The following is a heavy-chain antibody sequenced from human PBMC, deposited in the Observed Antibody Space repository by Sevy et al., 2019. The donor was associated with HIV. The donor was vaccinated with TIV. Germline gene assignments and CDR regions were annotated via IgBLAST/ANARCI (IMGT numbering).Heavy chain of an antibody. V-gene: IGHV3-48*01. CDR2: ISRSSSTI. J-gene: IGHJ4*02. CDR1: GFTFSSYS. D-gene: IGHD6-19*01. Sequence: GGSLRLSCAASGFTFSSYSMNWVRQAPGKGLEWVSYISRSSSTIYYVDSVKGRFTISRDNAKNSLYLQMNSLRAEDTAVYYSARSPPYSSGWYVIDYWGQGTLVTLSS. CDR3: ARSPPYSSGWYVIDY.